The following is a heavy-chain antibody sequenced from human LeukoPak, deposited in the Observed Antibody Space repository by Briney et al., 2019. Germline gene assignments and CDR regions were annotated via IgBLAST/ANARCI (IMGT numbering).Heavy chain of an antibody. V-gene: IGHV3-20*04. CDR2: INWNGGST. CDR3: ARESSSTRIDAFDI. J-gene: IGHJ3*02. CDR1: GFTFDDYG. Sequence: PGGSLRLSCAASGFTFDDYGMSWVRQAPGKGLEWVSGINWNGGSTGYADSVKGRFTISRDNAKNSLYRQMNSLRAEDTALYYCARESSSTRIDAFDIWGQGTMVTVSS. D-gene: IGHD2-2*01.